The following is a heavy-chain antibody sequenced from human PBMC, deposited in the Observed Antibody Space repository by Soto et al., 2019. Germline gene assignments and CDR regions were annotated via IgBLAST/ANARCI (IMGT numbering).Heavy chain of an antibody. CDR2: IIPILGIA. Sequence: GASVKVSCKASGGTFSSYTISWVRQAPGQGLEWMGRIIPILGIANYAQKFQGRVTITADKSTSTAYMELSSLRSEDTAVYYCARDRFRYGDFSDDAFDIWGQGTTVTVSS. D-gene: IGHD4-17*01. CDR1: GGTFSSYT. J-gene: IGHJ3*02. CDR3: ARDRFRYGDFSDDAFDI. V-gene: IGHV1-69*04.